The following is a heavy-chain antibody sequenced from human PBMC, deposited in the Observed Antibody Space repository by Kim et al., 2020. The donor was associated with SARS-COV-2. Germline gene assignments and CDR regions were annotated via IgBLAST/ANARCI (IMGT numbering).Heavy chain of an antibody. J-gene: IGHJ4*02. CDR3: ARGRESSSAPFGY. D-gene: IGHD6-6*01. V-gene: IGHV3-21*01. Sequence: ADSVKGRLTISRDNAKNSLYLQMNSRRAEDRAVYYCARGRESSSAPFGYWGQGTLVTVSS.